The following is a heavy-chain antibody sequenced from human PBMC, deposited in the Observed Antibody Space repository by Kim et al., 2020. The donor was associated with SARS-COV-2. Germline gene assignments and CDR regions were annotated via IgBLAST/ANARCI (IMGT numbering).Heavy chain of an antibody. CDR1: GFTFSFYA. J-gene: IGHJ4*02. Sequence: GGSLRLSCAASGFTFSFYAMRWVRQAPGKGLEWVSSIIGSGGSTYYAESVKGRFTISRDNSKNTLYLQMNSLRAEDTAVFYCAKGLGRIAAAVYDYWGQGTLVTVSS. D-gene: IGHD6-13*01. CDR3: AKGLGRIAAAVYDY. CDR2: IIGSGGST. V-gene: IGHV3-23*01.